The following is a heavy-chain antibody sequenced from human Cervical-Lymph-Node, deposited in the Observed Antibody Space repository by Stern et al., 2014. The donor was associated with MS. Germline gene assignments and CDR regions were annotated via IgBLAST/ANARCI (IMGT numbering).Heavy chain of an antibody. J-gene: IGHJ4*02. CDR3: AKAVWGSYDSSGSDY. V-gene: IGHV3-30*18. D-gene: IGHD3-22*01. Sequence: VHLVESGGGVVQPGRSLRLSCAASGFTFSSYAIHWVRQTPGKGLEWVGVISYDRRNKYYADSVKGRFAISRDNTKNTLYLQMNILRAEDAAVYYCAKAVWGSYDSSGSDYWGQGTLVTVSS. CDR2: ISYDRRNK. CDR1: GFTFSSYA.